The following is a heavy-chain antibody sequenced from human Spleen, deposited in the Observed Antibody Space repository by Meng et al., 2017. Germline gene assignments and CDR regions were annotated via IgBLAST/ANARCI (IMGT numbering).Heavy chain of an antibody. Sequence: GESLKISCAASGFTFSGYSMSWVRQAPGKGLEWVANIKADGSEKYYVDSVKGRFSISRDSAKSSLFLKMDSLRTEDTAVYYCARSNRRRLLGITREGIHVMDVWGQGTTVTVSS. V-gene: IGHV3-7*01. J-gene: IGHJ6*02. D-gene: IGHD3-10*01. CDR2: IKADGSEK. CDR1: GFTFSGYS. CDR3: ARSNRRRLLGITREGIHVMDV.